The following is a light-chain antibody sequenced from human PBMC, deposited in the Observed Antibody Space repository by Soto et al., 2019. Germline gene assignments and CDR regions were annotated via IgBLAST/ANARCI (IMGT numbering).Light chain of an antibody. CDR3: QQYGSSPGT. J-gene: IGKJ1*01. Sequence: EIVLTQSPGTLSLSPGESATLSCRASESVSSNYLAWYQQKPGQAPRLLMYGSASRATGIPDRFSGSGSGTDFTLTISPLEPEDFAVYYCQQYGSSPGTFGHGTKVEI. CDR2: GSA. CDR1: ESVSSNY. V-gene: IGKV3-20*01.